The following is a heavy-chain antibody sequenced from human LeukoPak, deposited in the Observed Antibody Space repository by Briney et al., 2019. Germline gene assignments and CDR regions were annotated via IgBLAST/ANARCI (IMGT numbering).Heavy chain of an antibody. V-gene: IGHV3-23*01. D-gene: IGHD4-17*01. CDR2: FRGRGGRA. CDR3: ARDPNGDYVGAFDM. CDR1: GFTFSDFA. Sequence: GGALRLSCTASGFTFSDFAMLWLRESPGEGPEWVAPFRGRGGRALADSLRGPFTISRDTSKSTLFLQMHSLRAEDTAVYYCARDPNGDYVGAFDMWGPGTTVTVSS. J-gene: IGHJ3*02.